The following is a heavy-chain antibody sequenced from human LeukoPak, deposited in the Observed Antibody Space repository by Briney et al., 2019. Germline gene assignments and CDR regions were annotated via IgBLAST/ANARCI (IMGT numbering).Heavy chain of an antibody. Sequence: ASVKVSCKASGYTFTSYGICWVRQAPGQGLEWMGWSSAYSGHTNYAQKFQGRVTMTTDTSTSTAYMELRSLRFDDSAVYYCARGLEAAALHPYDFWGQGTLVTVSS. CDR2: SSAYSGHT. J-gene: IGHJ4*02. D-gene: IGHD6-13*01. CDR1: GYTFTSYG. V-gene: IGHV1-18*01. CDR3: ARGLEAAALHPYDF.